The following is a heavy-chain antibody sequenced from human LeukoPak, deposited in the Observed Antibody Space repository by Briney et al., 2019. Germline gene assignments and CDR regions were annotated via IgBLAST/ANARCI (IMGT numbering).Heavy chain of an antibody. CDR2: IYYSGST. J-gene: IGHJ4*02. D-gene: IGHD6-19*01. CDR3: ARFSGWPSSPFDY. V-gene: IGHV4-61*08. Sequence: SETLSLTCTVSGGSISSGGYYWSWIRQHPGMGLEWIGYIYYSGSTYYNPSLKSRVTISVDTSRSQFSLKLSSVTAADTAVYYCARFSGWPSSPFDYWGQGTLVTVSS. CDR1: GGSISSGGYY.